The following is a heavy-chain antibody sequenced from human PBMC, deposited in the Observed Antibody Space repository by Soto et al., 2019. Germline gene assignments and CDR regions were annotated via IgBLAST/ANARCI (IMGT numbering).Heavy chain of an antibody. CDR3: VKRSLLVAPT. Sequence: PSETLSLTCTVSGRTFSINADFWYLAWIRQPPGKGLEWIGSIDNGGNTYYNPPLKSRVIISADTSKNQFSLSLNSVTAADTAVYYRVKRSLLVAPTWGQGILVTVYS. J-gene: IGHJ4*02. CDR2: IDNGGNT. CDR1: GRTFSINADF. D-gene: IGHD2-21*01. V-gene: IGHV4-39*01.